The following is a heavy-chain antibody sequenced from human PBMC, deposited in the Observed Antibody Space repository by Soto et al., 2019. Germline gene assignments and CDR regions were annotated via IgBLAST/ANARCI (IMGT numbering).Heavy chain of an antibody. CDR2: IYYSGST. V-gene: IGHV4-59*01. J-gene: IGHJ4*02. CDR1: GGSISSYY. CDR3: AKDVHSSGWSCYFDY. Sequence: SETLSLTCTVSGGSISSYYWSWIRQPPGKGLECIGYIYYSGSTNYNPSLKSRVTISVDTSKNQFSLKLSSVTAADTAVYYCAKDVHSSGWSCYFDYWGQVTLVTFAS. D-gene: IGHD6-19*01.